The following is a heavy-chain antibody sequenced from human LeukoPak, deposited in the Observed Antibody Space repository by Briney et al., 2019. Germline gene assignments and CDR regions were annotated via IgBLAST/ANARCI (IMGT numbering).Heavy chain of an antibody. CDR2: IYTSGST. V-gene: IGHV4-61*02. CDR1: GGSISSGSYY. D-gene: IGHD3-3*01. Sequence: PSETLSLTCTVSGGSISSGSYYWSWIRQPAGKGLEWIGRIYTSGSTNYNPSLKSRVTISVDTSKNQFSLKLSSVTAADTAVYYCARVRFENWFDPWGQGTLVTVSS. CDR3: ARVRFENWFDP. J-gene: IGHJ5*02.